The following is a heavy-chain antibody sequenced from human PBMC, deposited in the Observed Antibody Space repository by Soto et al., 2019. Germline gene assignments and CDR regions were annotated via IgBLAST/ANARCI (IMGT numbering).Heavy chain of an antibody. CDR2: IYYSGST. CDR3: ATLDVLRFLEWPRYYYYMDV. Sequence: SETLCLTWSVAGGSISSYYGSWIRQPQGKGLEWIGNIYYSGSTNYNPSLKSRVTISVHTSKNQFSLKLSSVTAADTAVYYCATLDVLRFLEWPRYYYYMDVWGKGTTVTVSS. D-gene: IGHD3-3*01. V-gene: IGHV4-59*01. J-gene: IGHJ6*03. CDR1: GGSISSYY.